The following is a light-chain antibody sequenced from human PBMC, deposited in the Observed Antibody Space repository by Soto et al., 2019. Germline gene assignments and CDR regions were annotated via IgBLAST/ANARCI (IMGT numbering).Light chain of an antibody. J-gene: IGKJ1*01. CDR2: LGS. CDR1: QSLLHSNGYNY. CDR3: MQALQTPREA. Sequence: DIVMTQSPLSLPVTPGEPASISCRSSQSLLHSNGYNYLDWYLQKPGQSPQLLIYLGSNRSSGVPDRFSGSGSGTDFTLKISRVEAEDVGVYYCMQALQTPREAVGQGTKVDIK. V-gene: IGKV2-28*01.